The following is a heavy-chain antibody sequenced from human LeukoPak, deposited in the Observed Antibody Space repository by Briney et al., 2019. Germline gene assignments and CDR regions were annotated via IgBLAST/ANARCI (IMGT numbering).Heavy chain of an antibody. Sequence: GGSLRLSCAASGFTFSSYEMDWVRQAPGKGLEWVSYISHTGSTIYYAESVKGRFTISRDNAKNSLYLQMNSLGAEDTAVYYCVRDKRFGDVRIRAFDIWGQGTMVTVSS. V-gene: IGHV3-48*03. CDR1: GFTFSSYE. CDR2: ISHTGSTI. J-gene: IGHJ3*02. D-gene: IGHD3-10*01. CDR3: VRDKRFGDVRIRAFDI.